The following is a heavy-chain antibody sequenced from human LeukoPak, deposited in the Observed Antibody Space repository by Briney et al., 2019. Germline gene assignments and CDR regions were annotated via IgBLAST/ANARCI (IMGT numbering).Heavy chain of an antibody. D-gene: IGHD1-26*01. CDR1: GFTFSSYA. CDR2: ISGSGGST. CDR3: AKDSWQKLQFVFWEQFGYYMDV. J-gene: IGHJ6*03. V-gene: IGHV3-23*01. Sequence: GGSLRLSCAASGFTFSSYAMSWVRQAPGKGLEWVSAISGSGGSTYYADSVKGRFTISRDNSKNTLYLQMNSLRAEDTAVYYCAKDSWQKLQFVFWEQFGYYMDVWGKGTTVTVSS.